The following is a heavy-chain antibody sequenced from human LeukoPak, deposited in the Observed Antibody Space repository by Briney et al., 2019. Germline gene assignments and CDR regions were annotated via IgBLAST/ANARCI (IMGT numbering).Heavy chain of an antibody. V-gene: IGHV3-48*03. CDR2: ISGSGSTI. CDR3: AREWYDRSGYYDDAFDI. J-gene: IGHJ3*02. CDR1: GFTFSSYE. Sequence: GGSLRLSCAASGFTFSSYEMNWVRQAPGKGLEWVSYISGSGSTIYYADSVKGRFTISRDNAKNSLYLQMNSLRDEDTAVYYCAREWYDRSGYYDDAFDIWGQGTMVTVSS. D-gene: IGHD3-22*01.